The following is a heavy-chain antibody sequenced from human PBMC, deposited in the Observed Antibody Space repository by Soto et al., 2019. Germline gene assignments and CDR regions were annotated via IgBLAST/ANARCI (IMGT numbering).Heavy chain of an antibody. CDR2: ISWDSGSI. D-gene: IGHD3-10*01. Sequence: PGGSLRLSCAASGFTFDDYAMHWVRQAPGKGLEWVSGISWDSGSINYADSVKGRFTISRDNAKNSLYLQMNSLRAEDTALYYCGKDRGSGPTQSGSGYFDYWGQGTLVTVSS. V-gene: IGHV3-9*01. CDR1: GFTFDDYA. CDR3: GKDRGSGPTQSGSGYFDY. J-gene: IGHJ4*02.